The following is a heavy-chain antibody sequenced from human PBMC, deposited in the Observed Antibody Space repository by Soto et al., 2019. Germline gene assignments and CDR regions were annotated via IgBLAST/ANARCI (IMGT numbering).Heavy chain of an antibody. CDR3: ARGGRDYVWGSYQTDFDY. V-gene: IGHV4-34*01. CDR2: INHSGST. D-gene: IGHD3-16*01. Sequence: SKTLSLTCAVYGGSFSGYYWSWIRQPPGKGLEWIGEINHSGSTNYNPSLKSRVTISVDTSKNQFSLKLSSVTAADTAVYYCARGGRDYVWGSYQTDFDYWGQGTLVTVSS. CDR1: GGSFSGYY. J-gene: IGHJ4*02.